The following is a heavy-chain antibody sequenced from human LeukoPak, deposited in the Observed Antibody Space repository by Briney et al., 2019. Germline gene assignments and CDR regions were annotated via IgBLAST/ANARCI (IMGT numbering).Heavy chain of an antibody. CDR3: AKAPVTSCRGAYCYPFDY. J-gene: IGHJ4*02. CDR1: GFTFSSHS. CDR2: ISSTDAGT. Sequence: GGSLRLSCAASGFTFSSHSMNWVRQAPGKGLEWVSAISSTDAGTYHADSVRGRFTISRDSSKNTLYLQMNSLRAEDAAVYYCAKAPVTSCRGAYCYPFDYWGQGTLVTVSS. D-gene: IGHD2-21*01. V-gene: IGHV3-23*01.